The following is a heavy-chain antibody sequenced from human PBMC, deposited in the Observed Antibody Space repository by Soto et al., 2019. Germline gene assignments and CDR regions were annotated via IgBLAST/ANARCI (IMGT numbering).Heavy chain of an antibody. J-gene: IGHJ3*02. CDR3: ARGAWRVTMVRGVMGLDAFDI. CDR1: GYTFTSYA. CDR2: INAGNGNT. V-gene: IGHV1-3*01. Sequence: ASVKVSCKASGYTFTSYAMHWVRQAPGQRLEWMGWINAGNGNTKYSQKFQGRVTITRDTSASTAYMELSSLRSEDTAVYYCARGAWRVTMVRGVMGLDAFDIWGQGTMVTVSS. D-gene: IGHD3-10*01.